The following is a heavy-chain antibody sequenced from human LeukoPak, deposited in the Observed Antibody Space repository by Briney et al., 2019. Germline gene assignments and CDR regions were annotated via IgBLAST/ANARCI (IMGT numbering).Heavy chain of an antibody. D-gene: IGHD5-18*01. CDR1: GFTFSSYS. CDR2: ISSSSSTI. Sequence: GGSLRLSCAASGFTFSSYSMNWVRQAPGKGLEWVSYISSSSSTIYYADSVKGRFTISRDNAKNSLYLQMNSLRAEDTAVYYCARENRGYSYSFLNENAFDIWGQGTMVTVSS. CDR3: ARENRGYSYSFLNENAFDI. V-gene: IGHV3-48*04. J-gene: IGHJ3*02.